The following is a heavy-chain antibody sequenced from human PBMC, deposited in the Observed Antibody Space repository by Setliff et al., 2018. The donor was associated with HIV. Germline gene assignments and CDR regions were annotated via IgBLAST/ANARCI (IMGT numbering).Heavy chain of an antibody. CDR2: ISTIGSTI. CDR1: GFTFSDYY. Sequence: KSGGSLRLSCAASGFTFSDYYMSWIRQAPGKGLEWVSYISTIGSTIYYTDSVKGRFTISRDNAKNSLYLQMNSLRAEDTAVYYCAKYSPSCNNFDYWGQGTLVTVSS. D-gene: IGHD2-21*01. V-gene: IGHV3-11*04. J-gene: IGHJ4*02. CDR3: AKYSPSCNNFDY.